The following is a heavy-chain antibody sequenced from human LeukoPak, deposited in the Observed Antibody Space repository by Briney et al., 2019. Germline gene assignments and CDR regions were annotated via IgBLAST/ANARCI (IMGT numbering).Heavy chain of an antibody. CDR3: ARVPHIDQYYDFWSAITGFDP. J-gene: IGHJ5*02. V-gene: IGHV1-69*13. D-gene: IGHD3-3*01. Sequence: ASVKVSCKASGGTFSSYAISWVRQAPGQGLEWMGGIIPIFGTANYAQKFQGRVTITADESTSTAYMELSSLRSEDTAVYYCARVPHIDQYYDFWSAITGFDPWGQGTLVTVSS. CDR2: IIPIFGTA. CDR1: GGTFSSYA.